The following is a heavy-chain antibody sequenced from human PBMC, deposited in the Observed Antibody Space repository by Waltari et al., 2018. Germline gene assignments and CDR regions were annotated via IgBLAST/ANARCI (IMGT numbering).Heavy chain of an antibody. CDR1: GFSLTTLRVA. J-gene: IGHJ6*03. V-gene: IGHV2-5*01. Sequence: QITLRESGPTLLKPTQTLTLTCTFSGFSLTTLRVAVTWIRQPPGKALEWLALIYWNDDKRYSPSLESRLTITKDTSRNQVVLTMTNVDPVDTATYFCAHSRSPFYYYYYYMDVWGTGTTVTVSS. CDR3: AHSRSPFYYYYYYMDV. CDR2: IYWNDDK.